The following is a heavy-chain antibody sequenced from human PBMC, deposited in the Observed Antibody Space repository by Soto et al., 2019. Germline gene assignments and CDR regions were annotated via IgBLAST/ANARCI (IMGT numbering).Heavy chain of an antibody. J-gene: IGHJ6*03. CDR2: ISSNGVGT. CDR1: GFTLSGYA. CDR3: ARRARPDFYYMDV. V-gene: IGHV3-64*01. Sequence: EVQLAESGGGLAQPGGSLRLSCAASGFTLSGYAMDWVRQAPGKGLEYVSGISSNGVGTYYANSVQGRFTISRDNSKNTVYLHMGSMRPEDIAVYYCARRARPDFYYMDVWGKGTTVTVSS. D-gene: IGHD6-6*01.